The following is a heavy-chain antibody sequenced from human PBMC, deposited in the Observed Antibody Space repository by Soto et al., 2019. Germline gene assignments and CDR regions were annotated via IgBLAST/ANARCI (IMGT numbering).Heavy chain of an antibody. CDR3: ARSGDYTNYYYYYMDV. CDR2: IYYSGLT. J-gene: IGHJ6*03. D-gene: IGHD4-17*01. CDR1: GGSISNYY. V-gene: IGHV4-59*08. Sequence: SETLSLTCTVSGGSISNYYWSWVRQSPGMGLEWIGYIYYSGLTKYNPSLKSRVTISVGTSKNQFSLRLSSVTAADSAVYYCARSGDYTNYYYYYMDVWGKGTTVTVSS.